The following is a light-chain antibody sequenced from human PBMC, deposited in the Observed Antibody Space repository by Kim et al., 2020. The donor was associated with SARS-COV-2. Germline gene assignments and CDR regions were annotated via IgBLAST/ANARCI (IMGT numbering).Light chain of an antibody. J-gene: IGLJ1*01. V-gene: IGLV2-14*03. Sequence: SITSSCTVTSSDVGGYNYVSWYQQHPGKAPKLMIYDVSNRPSGVSNRFSGSKSGNTASLTISGLQAEDEADYYCSSYTSSSTPYVFGTGTKVTVL. CDR1: SSDVGGYNY. CDR3: SSYTSSSTPYV. CDR2: DVS.